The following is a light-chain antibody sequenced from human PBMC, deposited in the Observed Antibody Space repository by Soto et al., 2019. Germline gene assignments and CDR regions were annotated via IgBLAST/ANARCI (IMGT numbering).Light chain of an antibody. CDR1: QSISAS. CDR3: QQYHNWPPVT. J-gene: IGKJ1*01. Sequence: DIVMTQSPPTLSVSPGERATLSCRASQSISASLAWYQQKPGQAPRLLIYAASTRATGIPVRFSGSGSGTEFTITVSSLQSEAFAVYYCQQYHNWPPVTFGQGTKVEI. V-gene: IGKV3-15*01. CDR2: AAS.